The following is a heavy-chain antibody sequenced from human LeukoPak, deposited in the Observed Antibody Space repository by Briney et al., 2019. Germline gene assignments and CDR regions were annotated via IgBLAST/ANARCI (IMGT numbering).Heavy chain of an antibody. CDR1: GGTFSSYA. D-gene: IGHD6-19*01. V-gene: IGHV1-69*01. J-gene: IGHJ6*03. CDR3: ARAPYSSGGSTNYYYSYYMDV. Sequence: RSSVKVSCKASGGTFSSYAVTWVRQAPGQGLEWMAGIIPIFGTADYAQKFQGRVTIAADESTSTAYMELSSLRSEDTAVYYCARAPYSSGGSTNYYYSYYMDVWGTGTTVTVSS. CDR2: IIPIFGTA.